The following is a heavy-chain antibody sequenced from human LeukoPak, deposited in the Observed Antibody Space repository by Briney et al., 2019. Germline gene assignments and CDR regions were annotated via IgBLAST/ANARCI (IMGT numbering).Heavy chain of an antibody. CDR1: GFTFNTYS. CDR2: ISNGGTYI. J-gene: IGHJ4*02. Sequence: GGPLRLSCAASGFTFNTYSMNWVRQAPGKGLEWVSSISNGGTYIYYADSVKGRFTISRDNAKNSLYLQMNNLRAEDAAVYYCARDGPQEFDYWGQGTLVTVSS. CDR3: ARDGPQEFDY. V-gene: IGHV3-21*01.